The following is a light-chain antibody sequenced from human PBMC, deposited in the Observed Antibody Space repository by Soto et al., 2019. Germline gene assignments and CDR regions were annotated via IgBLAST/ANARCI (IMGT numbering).Light chain of an antibody. J-gene: IGKJ2*01. CDR1: QSVSSNY. Sequence: IVLTQSPGTLSLSPGERATLSCRASQSVSSNYLAWYQQKPGQAPRLINYGASNRATGIPDRFSGSGYGTAFTLTISRLEPEDFAVYYCQQYGTSMYTFGQGTKLEIK. V-gene: IGKV3-20*01. CDR2: GAS. CDR3: QQYGTSMYT.